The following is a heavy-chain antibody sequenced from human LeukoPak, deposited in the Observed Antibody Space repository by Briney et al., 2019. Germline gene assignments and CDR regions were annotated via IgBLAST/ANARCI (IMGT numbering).Heavy chain of an antibody. CDR1: GVTFSHHW. CDR3: AKATSYSNYGMDV. J-gene: IGHJ6*02. D-gene: IGHD6-13*01. Sequence: GGSLRLSCAASGVTFSHHWMHWVRQVPGKGLVWVSRINSDGSSTTYADSVKGRFTISRDNARNTLYLQMNSLRAEDTAVHYCAKATSYSNYGMDVWGQGTTVTVSS. V-gene: IGHV3-74*01. CDR2: INSDGSST.